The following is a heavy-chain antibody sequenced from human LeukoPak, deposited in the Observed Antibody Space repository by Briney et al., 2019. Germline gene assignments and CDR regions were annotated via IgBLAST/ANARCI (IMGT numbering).Heavy chain of an antibody. J-gene: IGHJ4*02. CDR2: ISSSSSSYI. V-gene: IGHV3-21*01. Sequence: GGSLRLSCAASGFTFSSYSMNWVRQAPGKGLEWVSSISSSSSSYIYYADSVKGRFTISRDNAKNSLYLQMNSLRAEDTAVYYCARDISSGWYDDWGQGTLVTVSS. D-gene: IGHD6-19*01. CDR3: ARDISSGWYDD. CDR1: GFTFSSYS.